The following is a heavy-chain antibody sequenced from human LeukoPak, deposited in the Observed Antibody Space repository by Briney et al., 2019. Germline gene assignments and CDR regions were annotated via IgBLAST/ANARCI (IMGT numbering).Heavy chain of an antibody. V-gene: IGHV4-59*08. CDR3: ARHAAFADYQSHLTQFDY. CDR1: GGSISSYY. D-gene: IGHD4/OR15-4a*01. CDR2: IYYSGCT. J-gene: IGHJ4*02. Sequence: SETLSLTCTVSGGSISSYYWSWIRQPPGKGLEWIGYIYYSGCTNYNPSLKSRVTISVDTSKNQFSLRLSSVTAADTALYYCARHAAFADYQSHLTQFDYWGQGTLVTVCS.